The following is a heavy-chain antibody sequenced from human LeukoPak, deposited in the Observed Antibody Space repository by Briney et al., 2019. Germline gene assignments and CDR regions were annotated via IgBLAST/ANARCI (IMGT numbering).Heavy chain of an antibody. V-gene: IGHV1-8*03. CDR1: GYTFTSYD. CDR2: MNPNSGNT. Sequence: GASVKVSCKASGYTFTSYDINWVRQATGQGLEWMGWMNPNSGNTGYAQKFQGRVTITRNTSISTAYMELSSLRSEDTAVYYCATDLGERTGALGGFADWGQGTLVTVSS. D-gene: IGHD3-16*01. CDR3: ATDLGERTGALGGFAD. J-gene: IGHJ4*02.